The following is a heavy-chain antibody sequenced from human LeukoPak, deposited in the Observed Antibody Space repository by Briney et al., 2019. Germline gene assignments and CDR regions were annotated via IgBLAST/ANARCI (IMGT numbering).Heavy chain of an antibody. V-gene: IGHV4-59*01. CDR1: GGSISAYY. J-gene: IGHJ4*02. Sequence: SETLSLTCSVSGGSISAYYWNWIRQSPGKGLEWIGYVSYSGSTNYNPSLKSRVAISVDTSKNQSKNQFSLNLSSVTAADTAVCYCVRGVVASPTGRLNCFDSWGQGTLVTVSS. CDR2: VSYSGST. CDR3: VRGVVASPTGRLNCFDS. D-gene: IGHD3-22*01.